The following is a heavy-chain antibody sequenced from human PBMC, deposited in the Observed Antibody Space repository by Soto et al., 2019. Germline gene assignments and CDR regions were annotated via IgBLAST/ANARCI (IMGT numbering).Heavy chain of an antibody. J-gene: IGHJ4*02. CDR3: ARERGGSYVDY. CDR1: GGSVSSSFNY. D-gene: IGHD1-26*01. Sequence: SETLSLTCTVSGGSVSSSFNYWSWIRQPPGKGLEWIGYIYYSGSTNYNPSLKSRVTISVDTSKNQFSLKLTSMAAADTAVYYCARERGGSYVDYWGQGTLVTVSS. V-gene: IGHV4-61*01. CDR2: IYYSGST.